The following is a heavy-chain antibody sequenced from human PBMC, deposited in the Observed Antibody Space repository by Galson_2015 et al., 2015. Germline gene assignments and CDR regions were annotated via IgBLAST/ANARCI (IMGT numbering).Heavy chain of an antibody. CDR1: GFSLRTPGVG. V-gene: IGHV2-5*01. Sequence: PALVKPTQTLTLTCTFSGFSLRTPGVGVAWIRRPPGKALEWLALIYWNGDERSSPSLKSRVAITKDTSKNQVDLTMTNVDPVDTATYYCARKSALAGDPDFDFWGQGLLVTVSS. CDR3: ARKSALAGDPDFDF. D-gene: IGHD6-19*01. CDR2: IYWNGDE. J-gene: IGHJ4*02.